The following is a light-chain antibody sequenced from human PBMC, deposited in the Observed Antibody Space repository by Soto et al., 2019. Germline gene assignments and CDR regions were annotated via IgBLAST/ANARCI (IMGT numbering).Light chain of an antibody. J-gene: IGLJ1*01. CDR1: SSDVGGFDF. CDR2: EVT. Sequence: QSALTQPASVSGSPGQSITISCTGTSSDVGGFDFVSWFQRRPGKAPRLIIYEVTNRPSGISDRFSGSKSGNTASLTISGLQAEDEADYFCSSYIKTTTLYVFGSGTTVTVL. CDR3: SSYIKTTTLYV. V-gene: IGLV2-14*01.